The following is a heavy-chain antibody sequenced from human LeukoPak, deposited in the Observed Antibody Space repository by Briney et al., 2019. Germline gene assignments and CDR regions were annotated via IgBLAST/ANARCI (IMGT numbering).Heavy chain of an antibody. J-gene: IGHJ4*02. CDR3: ARDGHEFES. CDR1: GYSINSGYY. CDR2: IHHSGST. V-gene: IGHV4-38-2*02. Sequence: PSETLSLTCAVSGYSINSGYYWGWIRQPPGKGLECIGSIHHSGSTYYNPSLKSRVTISVDTSKNQFSLKLTSVTAADTAVYYCARDGHEFESWGQGTLVTVSS.